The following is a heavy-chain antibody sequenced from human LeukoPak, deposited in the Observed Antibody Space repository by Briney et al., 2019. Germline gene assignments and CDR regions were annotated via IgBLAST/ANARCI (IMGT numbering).Heavy chain of an antibody. CDR1: GFTFSDYY. CDR3: ASSYDILTGQFDY. V-gene: IGHV3-11*01. D-gene: IGHD3-9*01. J-gene: IGHJ4*02. Sequence: PGGSLRLSCAASGFTFSDYYMSWIRQAPGKGLEWVSYISSSGDTIYYADSVKGRFTISRDNAKNSLYLQMDSLRAEDTAVYYCASSYDILTGQFDYWGQGTLVTVSS. CDR2: ISSSGDTI.